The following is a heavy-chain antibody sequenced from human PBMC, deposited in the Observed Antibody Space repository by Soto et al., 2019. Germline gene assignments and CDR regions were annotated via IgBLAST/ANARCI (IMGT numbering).Heavy chain of an antibody. CDR1: GFTFSNYA. D-gene: IGHD3-22*01. CDR3: AKSGRHYNSTGYFYH. CDR2: ISGSGGSI. J-gene: IGHJ5*02. V-gene: IGHV3-23*01. Sequence: GGSLRLSCAASGFTFSNYAVSWVRQALGKGLEWVSGISGSGGSIYYADSVKGRFTISRDNSKDTLYLQMNSLRVEDTALYYCAKSGRHYNSTGYFYHWGQGTLVTVSS.